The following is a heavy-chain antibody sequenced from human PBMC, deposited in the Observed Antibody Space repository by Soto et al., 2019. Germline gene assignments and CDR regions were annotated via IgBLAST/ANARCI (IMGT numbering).Heavy chain of an antibody. CDR1: GFTFSSYS. CDR3: ARAADYYDSSGYYYGAFDI. Sequence: GGSLRLSCAASGFTFSSYSMNWVRQAPGKGLEWVSSISSSSSYIYYADSVKGRFTISRDNAKNSLYLQMNSLRAEDTAVCYCARAADYYDSSGYYYGAFDIWGQGTMVTVSS. D-gene: IGHD3-22*01. V-gene: IGHV3-21*01. J-gene: IGHJ3*02. CDR2: ISSSSSYI.